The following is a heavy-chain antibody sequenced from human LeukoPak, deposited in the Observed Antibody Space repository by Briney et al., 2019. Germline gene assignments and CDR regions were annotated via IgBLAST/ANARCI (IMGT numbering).Heavy chain of an antibody. V-gene: IGHV3-48*03. CDR2: ISSSGSTI. CDR1: GFTFSSYA. CDR3: VRQYYYGSGSYLWAPDY. Sequence: PGGSLRLSCAASGFTFSSYAMSWVRQAPGKGPEWVSYISSSGSTIYYADSVKGRFTSSRDNVKNSLYLQMNSLRAEDTAVYYCVRQYYYGSGSYLWAPDYWGQGTLVTVSS. D-gene: IGHD3-10*01. J-gene: IGHJ4*02.